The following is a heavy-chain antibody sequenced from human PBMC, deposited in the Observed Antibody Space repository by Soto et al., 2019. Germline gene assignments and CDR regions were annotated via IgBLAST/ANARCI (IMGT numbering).Heavy chain of an antibody. D-gene: IGHD6-13*01. CDR3: ARSQRRTSAAGAGDY. CDR1: GYTFTSYD. J-gene: IGHJ4*02. Sequence: QVQLVQSGAEVKKPGASVKVSCKASGYTFTSYDINWVRQATGQGLEWMGWMNPNSGNAGYAQRFQGRVTMTWNTSISTAYMDLSSLRSEDTAGYYCARSQRRTSAAGAGDYWGQGTLVTVSS. V-gene: IGHV1-8*01. CDR2: MNPNSGNA.